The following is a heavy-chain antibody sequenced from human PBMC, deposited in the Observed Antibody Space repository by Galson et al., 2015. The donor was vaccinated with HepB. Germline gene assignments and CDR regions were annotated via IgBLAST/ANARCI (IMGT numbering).Heavy chain of an antibody. CDR3: VPNIVATISFDS. V-gene: IGHV3-64D*06. D-gene: IGHD5-12*01. Sequence: SLRLSCAASGFTFGHYAIHWVRQAPGKGLEYVSAVSSDGGTTYYADSVKGRFTISRDHSKNTLYLQMNSLRNEDTAVYYCVPNIVATISFDSWGQGALVNVSS. J-gene: IGHJ4*02. CDR1: GFTFGHYA. CDR2: VSSDGGTT.